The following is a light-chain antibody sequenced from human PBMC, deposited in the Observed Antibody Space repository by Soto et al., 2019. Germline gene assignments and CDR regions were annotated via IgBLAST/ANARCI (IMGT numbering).Light chain of an antibody. CDR2: GNS. V-gene: IGLV1-40*01. CDR1: SSNIGTGYD. J-gene: IGLJ2*01. Sequence: QAVVTQPPSVSGAPGQRVTIFCTGSSSNIGTGYDVHWYQQLPGTAPKLLIYGNSNRPSGVPDRFSGSKSGTSASLAITGLQAEDEADYYCQSYDSSLNALFGGGTKLTVL. CDR3: QSYDSSLNAL.